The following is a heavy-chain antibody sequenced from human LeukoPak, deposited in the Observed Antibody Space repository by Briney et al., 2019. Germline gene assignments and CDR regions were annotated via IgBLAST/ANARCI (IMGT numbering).Heavy chain of an antibody. D-gene: IGHD6-13*01. J-gene: IGHJ4*02. Sequence: GGSLRLSCAASGLTVSNNHMAWVREARGKGLEWVSVIYTGGITYYADSVQGRFTIYRDNSKNTVYLQMNSLRVEDTALYYCARDHAPAGGRLDYWGQGTQVTVSS. CDR2: IYTGGIT. CDR1: GLTVSNNH. V-gene: IGHV3-53*01. CDR3: ARDHAPAGGRLDY.